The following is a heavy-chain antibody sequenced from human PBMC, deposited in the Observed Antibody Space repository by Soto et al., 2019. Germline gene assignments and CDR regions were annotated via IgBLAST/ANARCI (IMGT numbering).Heavy chain of an antibody. D-gene: IGHD1-1*01. J-gene: IGHJ4*02. CDR3: ARDRGTYFDY. CDR1: GGSISSYY. CDR2: IYYSGST. Sequence: SETLSLTCTVSGGSISSYYWSWIRQPPGKGLEWIGYIYYSGSTNYNPSLKSRVTISVDTSKNQFSLKLSSVTAADTAVYYCARDRGTYFDYWGQGTLVTVSS. V-gene: IGHV4-59*01.